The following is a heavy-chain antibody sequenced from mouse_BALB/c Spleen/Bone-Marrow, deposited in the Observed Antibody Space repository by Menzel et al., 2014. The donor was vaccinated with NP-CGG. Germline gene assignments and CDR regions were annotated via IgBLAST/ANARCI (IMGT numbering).Heavy chain of an antibody. CDR3: ARRRGSPWYFDV. Sequence: VQLQESGPELVKPGSSVRISCKASGYTFTSYYIHWVKQRPGQGLEWIGWIYPGNVNAKYNEKFKGKATLTADKSSSTAYMQLSSLTSEDSAVYFCARRRGSPWYFDVWGAGTTVTVSS. CDR1: GYTFTSYY. V-gene: IGHV1S56*01. CDR2: IYPGNVNA. J-gene: IGHJ1*01.